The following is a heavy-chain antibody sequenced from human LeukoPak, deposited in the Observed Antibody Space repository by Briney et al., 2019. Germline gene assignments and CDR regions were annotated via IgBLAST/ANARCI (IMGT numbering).Heavy chain of an antibody. J-gene: IGHJ4*02. CDR3: ARSYGSGNYFDY. Sequence: PSETLSLTCTVPGGSISTYYWSWIRQPPGKGLEWIGYIYYTGSTEHNPSLKSRVTLSVDTSKNQFSLRLNSVTAADTAVYYCARSYGSGNYFDYWGQGTLVTVSS. V-gene: IGHV4-59*01. D-gene: IGHD3-10*01. CDR2: IYYTGST. CDR1: GGSISTYY.